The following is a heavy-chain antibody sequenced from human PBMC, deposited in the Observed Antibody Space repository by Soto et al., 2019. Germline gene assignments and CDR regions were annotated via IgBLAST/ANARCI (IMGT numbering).Heavy chain of an antibody. V-gene: IGHV3-7*01. Sequence: ALRQGGEACGFPVSSSWMSWVRPAPGKWLEWVANIKQDGSEKDYVDSVKGRLTISRDNAKKSLYLQMNSLRPEDTAVYYCAREAIAARTSGFPYWGQGTLVTVSS. J-gene: IGHJ4*02. D-gene: IGHD6-6*01. CDR3: AREAIAARTSGFPY. CDR2: IKQDGSEK. CDR1: GFPVSSSW.